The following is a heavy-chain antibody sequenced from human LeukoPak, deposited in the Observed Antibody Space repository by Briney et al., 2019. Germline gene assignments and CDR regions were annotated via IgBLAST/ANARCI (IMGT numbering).Heavy chain of an antibody. J-gene: IGHJ4*02. V-gene: IGHV4-34*01. Sequence: PSETLSLTCAVYGGSFSGYYWSWIRQPPGKGLEWIGEINHSGSTNYNPSLKSRVTISVDTSKNQFSLKLSSVTAADTAVYYCARKPGSCSSTSCYGRFDYWGQGTLVIVSS. CDR1: GGSFSGYY. D-gene: IGHD2-2*01. CDR3: ARKPGSCSSTSCYGRFDY. CDR2: INHSGST.